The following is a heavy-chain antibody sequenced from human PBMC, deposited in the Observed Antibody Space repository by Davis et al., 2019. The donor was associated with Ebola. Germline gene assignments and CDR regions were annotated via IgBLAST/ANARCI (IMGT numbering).Heavy chain of an antibody. V-gene: IGHV5-51*01. CDR3: AKLNDYSPFDS. J-gene: IGHJ4*02. D-gene: IGHD4-11*01. CDR2: IYPGDSET. CDR1: GYSFTNYW. Sequence: GESLKISCKGSGYSFTNYWIAWVRQVPGKGLEWMGSIYPGDSETRYSPSLQGQATISVDKSITTAYLQWSSLKASDTAMYYCAKLNDYSPFDSWGQGTLVTVSS.